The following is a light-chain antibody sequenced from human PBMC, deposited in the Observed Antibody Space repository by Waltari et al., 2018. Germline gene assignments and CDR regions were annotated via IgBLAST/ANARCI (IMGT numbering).Light chain of an antibody. J-gene: IGKJ1*01. CDR2: KVS. V-gene: IGKV1-5*03. CDR3: QHYNGYPWT. Sequence: DIQMTQSPSTLSASVGDRVTITCRASQSVGYWLAWYQQKPGRAPKALIYKVSNLGSGVPSRFSGSGTGTDFTLTSSSLQPDDFATYYCQHYNGYPWTFGHGTKVEIK. CDR1: QSVGYW.